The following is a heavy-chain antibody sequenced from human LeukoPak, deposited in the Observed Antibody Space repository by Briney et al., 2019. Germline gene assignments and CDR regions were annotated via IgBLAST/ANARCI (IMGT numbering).Heavy chain of an antibody. Sequence: PPETLSLTCALSLGSISSSSYYWGWIRQPPGKGLEWIGSIYYSGSTYYNPSLKSRVTISLDTSKNQFSLKLSSVSAADTAVYYCARQWCVGYCSSTSCYTGAFEIWGQGRMVTVSS. V-gene: IGHV4-39*01. J-gene: IGHJ3*02. CDR2: IYYSGST. CDR3: ARQWCVGYCSSTSCYTGAFEI. CDR1: LGSISSSSYY. D-gene: IGHD2-2*02.